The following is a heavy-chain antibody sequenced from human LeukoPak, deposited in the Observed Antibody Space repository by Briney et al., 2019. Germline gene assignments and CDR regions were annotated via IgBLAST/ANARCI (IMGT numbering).Heavy chain of an antibody. CDR2: IKQDGSEK. D-gene: IGHD6-19*01. CDR1: GFAFSSYG. V-gene: IGHV3-7*01. Sequence: PGGSLRLSCAASGFAFSSYGMHWVRQAPGKGLEWVANIKQDGSEKYYVDSVKGRFTISRDNAKNSLYLQMNSLRAEDTAVYYCARGASGYSSYWGQGTLVTVSS. J-gene: IGHJ4*02. CDR3: ARGASGYSSY.